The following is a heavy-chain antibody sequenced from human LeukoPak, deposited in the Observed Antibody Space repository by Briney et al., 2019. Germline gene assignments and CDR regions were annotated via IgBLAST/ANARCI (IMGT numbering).Heavy chain of an antibody. D-gene: IGHD3-3*01. CDR3: ASPSITIFGVLLYY. Sequence: PSETLSLTCTVSGGSISSGDYYWGWIRQPPGKGLEWIGSIYYSGSTYYNPSLKSRVTISVDTSKNQFSLKLSSVTAADTAVYYCASPSITIFGVLLYYWGQGTLVTVSS. J-gene: IGHJ4*02. CDR1: GGSISSGDYY. CDR2: IYYSGST. V-gene: IGHV4-39*01.